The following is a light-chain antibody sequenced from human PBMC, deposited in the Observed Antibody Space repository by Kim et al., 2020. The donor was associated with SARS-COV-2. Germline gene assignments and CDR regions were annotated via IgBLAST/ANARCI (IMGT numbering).Light chain of an antibody. CDR3: QQYGDLPYT. CDR2: EAS. J-gene: IGKJ2*01. V-gene: IGKV1-33*01. Sequence: SASVGDRVTSTCQASKDISTYLSWYQQKPGRAPKLLIYEASNLETGVPARLRGRGSGTDFTFTISGLQPEDIGTYYCQQYGDLPYTFGQGTKLEI. CDR1: KDISTY.